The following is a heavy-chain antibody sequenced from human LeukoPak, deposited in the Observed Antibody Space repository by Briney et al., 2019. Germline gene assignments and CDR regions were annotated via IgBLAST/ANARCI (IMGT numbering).Heavy chain of an antibody. CDR2: ISWNSGSI. CDR1: GFTFDDYA. V-gene: IGHV3-9*01. D-gene: IGHD3-10*01. CDR3: AKGGSGSVGYYYYGMDV. Sequence: QSGGSLRLSCAASGFTFDDYAMHWVRQAPGKGLEWVSGISWNSGSIGYADSVKGRFTISRDNAKNSLYLQMNSLRAEDTALYYCAKGGSGSVGYYYYGMDVWGQGTTVTVSS. J-gene: IGHJ6*02.